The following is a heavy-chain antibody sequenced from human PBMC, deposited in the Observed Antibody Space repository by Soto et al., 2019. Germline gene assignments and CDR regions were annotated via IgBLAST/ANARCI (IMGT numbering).Heavy chain of an antibody. V-gene: IGHV3-30*18. J-gene: IGHJ1*01. Sequence: QVQLVESGGGVVQPGMSLRLSCAASGFTFSSYGMHWVRQAPGKGLEWVAFISYDGTNKYYPDSVKGQFTISRDNSQNTLSLEMNSLRPEDTAVYFCAKEDYGDYSWGQGTLVTVSS. CDR2: ISYDGTNK. CDR3: AKEDYGDYS. CDR1: GFTFSSYG. D-gene: IGHD4-17*01.